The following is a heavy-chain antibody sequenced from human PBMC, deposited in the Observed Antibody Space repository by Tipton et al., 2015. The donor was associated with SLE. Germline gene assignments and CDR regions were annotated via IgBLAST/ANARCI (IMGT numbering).Heavy chain of an antibody. V-gene: IGHV4-59*11. J-gene: IGHJ3*01. Sequence: TLSLTCTVSGGSFSSHYWSWLRQPPGKGLEWIGQIYYSGSTYYNPSLKSPVTISLDRSKNQFSLNLRSVTTADTAVYHCARGYTTVTLDALDVWGPGTMVTVSS. D-gene: IGHD4-17*01. CDR1: GGSFSSHY. CDR3: ARGYTTVTLDALDV. CDR2: IYYSGST.